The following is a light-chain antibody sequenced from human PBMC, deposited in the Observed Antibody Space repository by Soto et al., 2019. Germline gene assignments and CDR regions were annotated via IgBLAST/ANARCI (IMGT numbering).Light chain of an antibody. V-gene: IGKV1-5*03. CDR3: QQYNSYSVT. Sequence: DIQMTQSPSTLSASVGDSVTLTCRASQSISIWLAWYQQKPGKAPKLLIYKASSLESGVPSRFSGSGSGTEFTLTISSLQPDDFATYYCQQYNSYSVTFGQGTKVEIK. CDR1: QSISIW. J-gene: IGKJ1*01. CDR2: KAS.